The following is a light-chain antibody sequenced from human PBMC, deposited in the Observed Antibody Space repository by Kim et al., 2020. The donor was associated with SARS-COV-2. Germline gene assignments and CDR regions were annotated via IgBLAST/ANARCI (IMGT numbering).Light chain of an antibody. J-gene: IGLJ2*01. V-gene: IGLV3-19*01. CDR1: SLRSYY. CDR3: NSRDNSGNHVV. Sequence: SSELTQDPAVSVALGQTVRITCQGDSLRSYYASWYQQKPGQAPVLVIYGKNNRPSGIPDRFSGSSSGNTASLTITGAQAEDEADYYCNSRDNSGNHVVFGGGTQLTVL. CDR2: GKN.